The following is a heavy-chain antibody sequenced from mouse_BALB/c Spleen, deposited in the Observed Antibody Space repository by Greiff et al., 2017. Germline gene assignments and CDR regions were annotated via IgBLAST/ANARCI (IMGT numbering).Heavy chain of an antibody. J-gene: IGHJ4*01. CDR1: GFTFSSYT. CDR3: TRDRKITTGYYAMDY. Sequence: DVHLVESGGGLVKPGGSLKLSCAASGFTFSSYTMSWVRQTPEKRLEWVATISSGGSYTYYPDSVKGRFTISGDNAKNTLYLQMSSLKSEDTAMYYCTRDRKITTGYYAMDYWGQGTSVTVSS. V-gene: IGHV5-6-4*01. CDR2: ISSGGSYT. D-gene: IGHD2-4*01.